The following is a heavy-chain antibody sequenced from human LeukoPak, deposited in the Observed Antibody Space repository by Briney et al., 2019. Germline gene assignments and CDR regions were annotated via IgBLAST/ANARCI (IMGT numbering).Heavy chain of an antibody. J-gene: IGHJ4*02. CDR1: GFTFGDYA. D-gene: IGHD1-1*01. Sequence: GGSLRLSCTASGFTFGDYAMSWIRQAPGKGLEWVGFIRSKAYGETADYAASVKGKFTISRDDSKAIAYLQMNSLKTEDTAVYHCTRDRGAYNLYDYWGQGTLVTVSS. CDR3: TRDRGAYNLYDY. V-gene: IGHV3-49*03. CDR2: IRSKAYGETA.